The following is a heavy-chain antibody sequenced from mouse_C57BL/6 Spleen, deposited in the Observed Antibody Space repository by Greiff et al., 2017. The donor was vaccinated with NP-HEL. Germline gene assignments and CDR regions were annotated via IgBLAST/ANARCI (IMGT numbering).Heavy chain of an antibody. CDR2: IWSGGST. J-gene: IGHJ1*03. Sequence: VQLKQSGPGLVQPSQSLSITCTVSGFSLTSYGVHWVRQPPGKGLEWLGVIWSGGSTDYNAAFISRLSISKDNSKSQVFFKMNSLQADDTAIYYCAKNNYYGSSYGYFDVWGTGTTVTVSS. CDR3: AKNNYYGSSYGYFDV. V-gene: IGHV2-4*01. CDR1: GFSLTSYG. D-gene: IGHD1-1*01.